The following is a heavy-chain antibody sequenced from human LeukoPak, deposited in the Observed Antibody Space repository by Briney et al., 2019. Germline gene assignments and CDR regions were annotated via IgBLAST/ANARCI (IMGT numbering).Heavy chain of an antibody. CDR2: INHSGST. CDR1: GGSFSGYY. CDR3: ARDGQWLYPSIGMDV. J-gene: IGHJ6*02. V-gene: IGHV4-34*01. Sequence: SETLSLTCAVYGGSFSGYYWSWIRQPPGKGLEWIGEINHSGSTNYNPSLKSRVTISVDTSKNQFSLKLSSVTAADTAVYYCARDGQWLYPSIGMDVWGQGTTVTVSS. D-gene: IGHD6-19*01.